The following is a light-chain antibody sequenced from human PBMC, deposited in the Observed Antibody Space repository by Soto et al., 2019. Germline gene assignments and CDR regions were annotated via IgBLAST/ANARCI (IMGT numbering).Light chain of an antibody. CDR1: SSNIGAGYD. CDR3: QSYDSSLSAYV. CDR2: GNI. J-gene: IGLJ1*01. V-gene: IGLV1-40*01. Sequence: QSVLTQPPSVSGAPGQRVTISFTGSSSNIGAGYDVHWYQQLPGTAPKLLIYGNINRPSGVPDRFSGSKSGTSASLAITGLQAEDEADYYCQSYDSSLSAYVFGTGTKVTVL.